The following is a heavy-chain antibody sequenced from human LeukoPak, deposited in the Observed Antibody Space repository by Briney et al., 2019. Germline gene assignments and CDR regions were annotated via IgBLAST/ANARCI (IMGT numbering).Heavy chain of an antibody. CDR2: IYSSGST. Sequence: SETLSLTCTVSSASISGGTFYHWNWIRQPAGKGLEWIGRIYSSGSTHYNPSLKSRVTISLDTSKNQFSLKLSSVTAADTAVYYCARFRTAVAFGAFDIWGQGTMVTVSS. D-gene: IGHD6-19*01. J-gene: IGHJ3*02. CDR1: SASISGGTFY. CDR3: ARFRTAVAFGAFDI. V-gene: IGHV4-61*02.